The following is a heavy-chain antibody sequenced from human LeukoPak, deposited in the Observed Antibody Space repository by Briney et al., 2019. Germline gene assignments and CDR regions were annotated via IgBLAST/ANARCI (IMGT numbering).Heavy chain of an antibody. D-gene: IGHD3-16*01. V-gene: IGHV3-48*03. Sequence: PGGSLRLSCAASGFTFSSYEMNWVRQAPGKGLEWVSYISSSGSTIYYADSVKGRFTISRDNAKNSLYLQMNSLRAEDTSVYYCARGAPLMITPREDFDYWGQGTLVTVSS. J-gene: IGHJ4*02. CDR1: GFTFSSYE. CDR2: ISSSGSTI. CDR3: ARGAPLMITPREDFDY.